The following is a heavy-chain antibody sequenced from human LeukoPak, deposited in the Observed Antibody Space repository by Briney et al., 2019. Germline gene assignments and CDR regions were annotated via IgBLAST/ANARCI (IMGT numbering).Heavy chain of an antibody. J-gene: IGHJ4*02. CDR3: ARERVDIVATTPYDY. V-gene: IGHV6-1*01. CDR2: TYYRSKWYN. CDR1: GDGVSSNSAA. Sequence: SQTLSLTCAISGDGVSSNSAAWNWIRQSPSRGLEWLGRTYYRSKWYNDYAVSVKSRITINPDTSKNQFSLQLNSVTPEDTAVYYCARERVDIVATTPYDYWGQGTLVTASS. D-gene: IGHD5-12*01.